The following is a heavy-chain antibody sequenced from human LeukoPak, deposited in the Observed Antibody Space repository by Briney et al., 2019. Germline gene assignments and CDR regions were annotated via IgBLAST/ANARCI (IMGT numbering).Heavy chain of an antibody. CDR1: GYSFTTYW. CDR2: IHPSDSDT. J-gene: IGHJ4*02. D-gene: IGHD3-22*01. Sequence: HGESLKISCKGSGYSFTTYWISWVRQMPGEGPEWMGRIHPSDSDTNYRPSFQGHVTFSTDKSISTAYLQWTSLKASDTAIYFCARHYYNDNTLLDFWGQGTLVTVSS. CDR3: ARHYYNDNTLLDF. V-gene: IGHV5-10-1*01.